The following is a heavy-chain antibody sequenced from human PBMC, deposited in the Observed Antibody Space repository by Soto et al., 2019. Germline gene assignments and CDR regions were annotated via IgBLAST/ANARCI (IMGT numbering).Heavy chain of an antibody. Sequence: QVQLVQSGAEVKKPGSSVKVSCKASGGTFSSYAISWVRQAPGQGLEWMGGIIPIFGTANYAQKFQGRVTITADESTSTAYMELSSLRSEDTAVYYCAVFTMVRGVIICGVGRLDYWGQGTLVTVSS. CDR2: IIPIFGTA. D-gene: IGHD3-10*01. CDR1: GGTFSSYA. J-gene: IGHJ4*02. CDR3: AVFTMVRGVIICGVGRLDY. V-gene: IGHV1-69*01.